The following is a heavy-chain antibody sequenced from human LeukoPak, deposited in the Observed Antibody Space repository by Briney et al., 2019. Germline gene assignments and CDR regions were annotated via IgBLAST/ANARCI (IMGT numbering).Heavy chain of an antibody. CDR3: AADPRTGVGATEFDY. Sequence: GASVKVSCKASGFTFTSSAMQWVRQARGQRLEWIGWIVVGSGNTNYAQKFQERVTITRDMSTSTAYMELSSLRSEDTAVYYCAADPRTGVGATEFDYWGQGTLVTVFS. CDR2: IVVGSGNT. CDR1: GFTFTSSA. D-gene: IGHD1-26*01. J-gene: IGHJ4*02. V-gene: IGHV1-58*02.